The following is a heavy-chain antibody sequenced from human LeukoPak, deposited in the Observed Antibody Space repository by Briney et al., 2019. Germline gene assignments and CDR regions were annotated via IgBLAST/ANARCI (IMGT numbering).Heavy chain of an antibody. V-gene: IGHV1-2*02. CDR2: INPNSGGT. Sequence: ASVKVSCKASGYTFTGYYMHWVRQAPGQGLEWMGWINPNSGGTNYAQKFQGRVTMTRDTSISTAYMELSRLRSDDTAVYYCARFAPLIAAAGRGDYWGQGTLVTVSS. CDR3: ARFAPLIAAAGRGDY. CDR1: GYTFTGYY. J-gene: IGHJ4*02. D-gene: IGHD6-13*01.